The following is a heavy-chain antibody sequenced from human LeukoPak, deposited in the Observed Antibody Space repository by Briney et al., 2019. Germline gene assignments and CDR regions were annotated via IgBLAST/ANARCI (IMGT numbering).Heavy chain of an antibody. D-gene: IGHD6-19*01. Sequence: GGSLRLSCAASGFTFDNYAMNWVRQVPGKGLEWISLISWNSGTIGYADSVKGRFTISRDNANNFLYLQMNSLRAEDTALYYCARAYKDRSLAGKKEFFQHWGQGTLVTVSS. CDR1: GFTFDNYA. CDR2: ISWNSGTI. V-gene: IGHV3-9*01. CDR3: ARAYKDRSLAGKKEFFQH. J-gene: IGHJ1*01.